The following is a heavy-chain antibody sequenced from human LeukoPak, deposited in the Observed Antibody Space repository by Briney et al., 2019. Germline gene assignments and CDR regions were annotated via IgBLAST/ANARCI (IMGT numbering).Heavy chain of an antibody. Sequence: SETLSLTCAVSGYSISSSNWWGWIRQPPGKGLEWIGYIYYSGSTYYNPSLKSRITMSVDTSKSQSSLKLSSVTAVDTAVYYCARLRGSGSYYNGYYFDYWGQGTLVTVSS. V-gene: IGHV4-28*01. D-gene: IGHD3-10*01. CDR1: GYSISSSNW. CDR2: IYYSGST. CDR3: ARLRGSGSYYNGYYFDY. J-gene: IGHJ4*02.